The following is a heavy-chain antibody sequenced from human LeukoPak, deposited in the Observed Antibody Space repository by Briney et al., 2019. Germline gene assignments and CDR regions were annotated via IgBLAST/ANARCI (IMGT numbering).Heavy chain of an antibody. V-gene: IGHV3-74*01. CDR2: INSDGSST. J-gene: IGHJ4*02. Sequence: GGSLRLSCAASGFTFDDYGMSWVRQAPGKGLVWVSRINSDGSSTSYADSVKGRFTISRDNAKNTLYLQMDSLRAEDTAVYYCARLRFAPEPDSKCSGGSCYRRGYFDYWGQGTLVTVSS. CDR1: GFTFDDYG. CDR3: ARLRFAPEPDSKCSGGSCYRRGYFDY. D-gene: IGHD2-15*01.